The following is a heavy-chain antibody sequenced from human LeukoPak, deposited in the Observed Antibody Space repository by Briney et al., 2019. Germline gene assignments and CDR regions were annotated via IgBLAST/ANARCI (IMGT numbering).Heavy chain of an antibody. J-gene: IGHJ4*02. V-gene: IGHV4-39*01. CDR2: IYYSGST. CDR1: GGSISSSSYY. CDR3: ARYQPREGGYVVG. D-gene: IGHD3-22*01. Sequence: SETLSLTCTVSGGSISSSSYYWGWIRQPPGKGLEWIGSIYYSGSTYYNPSLKSRVAISVDTSKNQFSLKLSSVTAADTAVYYCARYQPREGGYVVGWGQGTLVTVSS.